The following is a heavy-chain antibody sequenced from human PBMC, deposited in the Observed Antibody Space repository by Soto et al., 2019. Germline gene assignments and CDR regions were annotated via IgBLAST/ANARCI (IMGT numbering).Heavy chain of an antibody. V-gene: IGHV1-3*01. J-gene: IGHJ4*02. CDR2: INAGNGNT. Sequence: ASVKVSCKASGYTFTSYAMHWVRQAPGQRLEWMGWINAGNGNTKYPQKFQGRVTITRDTSASTAYMELSSLRSEDTAVYYCARARPYYDFWSGYYYFDYWGQGTLVTVSS. D-gene: IGHD3-3*01. CDR1: GYTFTSYA. CDR3: ARARPYYDFWSGYYYFDY.